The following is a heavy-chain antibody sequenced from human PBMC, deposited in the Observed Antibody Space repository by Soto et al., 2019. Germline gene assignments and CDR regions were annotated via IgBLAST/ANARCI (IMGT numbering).Heavy chain of an antibody. CDR3: AKGNSGWYKGWFDP. J-gene: IGHJ5*02. V-gene: IGHV3-11*01. CDR2: ISNSGDTI. Sequence: QVQLVESGGGLVKPGGSLRLTCAASGFSFSDYYMSWIRQAPGKGLEWVSYISNSGDTIYYADSVKGRFTISRDNAKNSLYLQMNSLRGEDTAVYYCAKGNSGWYKGWFDPWGQGTLVTVSS. D-gene: IGHD6-19*01. CDR1: GFSFSDYY.